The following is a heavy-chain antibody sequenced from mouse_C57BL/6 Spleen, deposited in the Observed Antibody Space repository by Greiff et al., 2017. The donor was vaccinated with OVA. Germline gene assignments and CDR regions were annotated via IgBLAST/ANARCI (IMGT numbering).Heavy chain of an antibody. J-gene: IGHJ3*01. Sequence: QVQLQQSGAELVKPGASVKMSCKASGYTFTSYWITWVKQRPGQGLEWIGDIYPGSGSTNYNEKFKSKATLTVDTSSSTAYMQLSSLTSEDSAVYYCARSRDYDYSAWFAYWGQGTLVTVSA. V-gene: IGHV1-55*01. CDR2: IYPGSGST. CDR1: GYTFTSYW. CDR3: ARSRDYDYSAWFAY. D-gene: IGHD2-4*01.